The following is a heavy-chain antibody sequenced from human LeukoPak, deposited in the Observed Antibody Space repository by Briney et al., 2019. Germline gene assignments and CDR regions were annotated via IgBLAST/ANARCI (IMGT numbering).Heavy chain of an antibody. CDR2: INHSGST. CDR3: ARAYSSSWYMNWFDP. Sequence: SETLSLTCAVYGGSFSGYYWSWIRQPPGKGLEWIGEINHSGSTNYNPSLKSRVTISVDTSKNQFSLKLSSVTAADAAVYYCARAYSSSWYMNWFDPWGQGTLVTVSS. CDR1: GGSFSGYY. J-gene: IGHJ5*02. D-gene: IGHD6-13*01. V-gene: IGHV4-34*01.